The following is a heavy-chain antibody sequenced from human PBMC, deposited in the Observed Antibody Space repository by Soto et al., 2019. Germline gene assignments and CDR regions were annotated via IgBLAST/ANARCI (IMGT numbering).Heavy chain of an antibody. CDR2: IFYSGGS. V-gene: IGHV4-39*01. D-gene: IGHD3-22*01. CDR1: GGSILDSTYY. J-gene: IGHJ5*02. Sequence: QLLLQESGPGLVKPSETLSLTCTVSGGSILDSTYYWAWIRQSPGKGLEWIGTIFYSGGSFYTPSLQSPASMSVVTSNRPCSLKLSSVPAADSSVYYCVILASGYSFGWFDPWGQGILVRVSS. CDR3: VILASGYSFGWFDP.